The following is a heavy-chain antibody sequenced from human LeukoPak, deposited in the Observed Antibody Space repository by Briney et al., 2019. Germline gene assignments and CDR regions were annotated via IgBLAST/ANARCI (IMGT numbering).Heavy chain of an antibody. V-gene: IGHV3-23*01. J-gene: IGHJ4*02. D-gene: IGHD4-23*01. Sequence: GGSLRLSCAASGFTFSSYAMSWVRQAPGKGLEWVSAISGSGGSTYYADSVKGRFTISRDNSKNTLYLQMNSLRAEDTAVYYCAKSRLNTVVTRGEFGYWGQGTLVTVSS. CDR2: ISGSGGST. CDR3: AKSRLNTVVTRGEFGY. CDR1: GFTFSSYA.